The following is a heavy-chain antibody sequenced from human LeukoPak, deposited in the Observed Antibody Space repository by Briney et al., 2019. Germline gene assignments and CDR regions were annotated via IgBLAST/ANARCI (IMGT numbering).Heavy chain of an antibody. CDR2: ISGSGISK. Sequence: GGSLRLSCAASGFTFSSYAMNWVRQAPGKGLEWVSSISGSGISKYYADSVKGRFTISRDDSKNTLYPQMNSLRAEDTALYYCAKSPYYDSSGHWVDYWGQGTLVTVSS. V-gene: IGHV3-23*01. CDR1: GFTFSSYA. CDR3: AKSPYYDSSGHWVDY. D-gene: IGHD3-22*01. J-gene: IGHJ4*02.